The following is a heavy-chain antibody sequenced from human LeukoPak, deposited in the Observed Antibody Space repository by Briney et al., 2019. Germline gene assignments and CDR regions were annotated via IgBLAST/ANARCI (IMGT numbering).Heavy chain of an antibody. V-gene: IGHV3-53*01. J-gene: IGHJ4*02. CDR3: AKDSLPFSSDRFDH. D-gene: IGHD3-3*01. CDR1: GFTVSSNY. CDR2: IYSGGST. Sequence: GGSLRLSCAASGFTVSSNYMSWVRQAPGKGLEWVSVIYSGGSTYYADSVKGRFTISRDNSKTTLYLQMNSLRAEDTAVYYCAKDSLPFSSDRFDHWGQGTLVTVSS.